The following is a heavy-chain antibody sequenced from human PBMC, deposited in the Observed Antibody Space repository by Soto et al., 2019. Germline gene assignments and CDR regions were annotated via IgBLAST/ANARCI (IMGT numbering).Heavy chain of an antibody. CDR2: IDSGGDT. CDR1: GFTISNNY. D-gene: IGHD3-16*01. CDR3: ARGGSLYYYYGIDV. V-gene: IGHV3-53*01. Sequence: EVQLVESGGGLIQPGGSLRLSCAASGFTISNNYMTWIRQAPGKGLEWVSLIDSGGDTYYVDSVKGRFTLSRDSSKNTLYLQMNSLRAEDTAVYSCARGGSLYYYYGIDVWGQGTTVTVSS. J-gene: IGHJ6*02.